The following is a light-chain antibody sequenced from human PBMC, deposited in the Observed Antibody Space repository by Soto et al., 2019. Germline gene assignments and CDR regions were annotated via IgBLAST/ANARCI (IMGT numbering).Light chain of an antibody. V-gene: IGKV3-15*01. Sequence: EMVMTQSPATLSVSPGERATLSCRASQSVSSNLAWYQQKPGQAPRLLIYGASTRATGIPARFSGSGSGTEFTLTISSLQTEDFAVYYCQQYNNCPPITFGQGTRLEIK. CDR2: GAS. CDR3: QQYNNCPPIT. CDR1: QSVSSN. J-gene: IGKJ5*01.